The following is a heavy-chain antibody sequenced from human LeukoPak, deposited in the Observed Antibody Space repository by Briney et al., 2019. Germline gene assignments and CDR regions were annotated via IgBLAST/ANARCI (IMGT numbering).Heavy chain of an antibody. V-gene: IGHV1-46*01. CDR1: GYTFTSYY. Sequence: ASVKVSCKASGYTFTSYYMHWVRQAPGQGLEWMGIINPSGGSTSYAQKFQGRVTMTRDTSTSTVYMELSSLRSEDTAVYYCARACCAAPYYGSGSYQGDYWGQGTLVTVSS. D-gene: IGHD3-10*01. CDR2: INPSGGST. J-gene: IGHJ4*02. CDR3: ARACCAAPYYGSGSYQGDY.